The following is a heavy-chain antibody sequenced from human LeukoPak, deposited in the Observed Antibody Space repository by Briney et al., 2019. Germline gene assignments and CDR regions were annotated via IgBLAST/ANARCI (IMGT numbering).Heavy chain of an antibody. D-gene: IGHD6-19*01. CDR1: GGSFSGYY. Sequence: SETLSLTCAVYGGSFSGYYWSWIRQPPGKGLEWIGEINHSGSTNYNPSLKSRVTIPVDTSKNQFSLKLSSVTAADTAVYYYARGPRYSSGWYGSRAYYYYYGMDVWGQGTTVTVSS. CDR3: ARGPRYSSGWYGSRAYYYYYGMDV. J-gene: IGHJ6*02. V-gene: IGHV4-34*01. CDR2: INHSGST.